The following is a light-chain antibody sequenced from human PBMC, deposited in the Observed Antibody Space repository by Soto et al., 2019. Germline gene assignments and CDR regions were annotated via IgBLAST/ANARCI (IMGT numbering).Light chain of an antibody. CDR3: QQYNSYSHVYT. V-gene: IGKV1-5*03. J-gene: IGKJ2*01. Sequence: DIQMTQSPSTLSASVGDRVTITCRASQNIGSWLAWYQQKPGQGPKLLIYRASNLESGVPSRFSCSGSGTQFTLAISGLQPDDFATYYCQQYNSYSHVYTFGQGTKLEIK. CDR1: QNIGSW. CDR2: RAS.